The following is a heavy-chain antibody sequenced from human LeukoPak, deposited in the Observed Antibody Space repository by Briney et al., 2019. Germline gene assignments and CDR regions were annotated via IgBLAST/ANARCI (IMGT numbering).Heavy chain of an antibody. CDR3: ARVDTAMVTNY. D-gene: IGHD5-18*01. CDR2: ISGYNGNT. J-gene: IGHJ4*02. CDR1: GYTFTSYG. V-gene: IGHV1-18*01. Sequence: ASVKVSCKASGYTFTSYGISWVRQAPGQGLEWMGWISGYNGNTNYAQKFQGRVTMTTDTSTSTAYMELRSLRSDDTAVYYCARVDTAMVTNYWGQGTLVTVSS.